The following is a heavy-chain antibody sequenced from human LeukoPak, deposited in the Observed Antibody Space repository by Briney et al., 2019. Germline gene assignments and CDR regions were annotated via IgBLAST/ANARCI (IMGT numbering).Heavy chain of an antibody. Sequence: PGGSLRLSCVASGFTFSSYSMAWVRQAPGKGLEWLSYISGSSDINYSDSVKGRFTISRDNSKNTLYLQMNSLRAEDTAVYYCAKDSLAAAHSELDYWGQGTLVTVSS. V-gene: IGHV3-48*01. J-gene: IGHJ4*02. D-gene: IGHD6-13*01. CDR3: AKDSLAAAHSELDY. CDR1: GFTFSSYS. CDR2: ISGSSDI.